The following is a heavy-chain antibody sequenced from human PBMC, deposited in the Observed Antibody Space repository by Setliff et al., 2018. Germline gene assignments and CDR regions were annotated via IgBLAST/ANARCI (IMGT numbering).Heavy chain of an antibody. Sequence: ASVKVSCKASGYTFTTFGVSWVRQVPGQGLEWLGWISPHNGNTNYAQNFQGRVTMTADTSTSTAYMELRSLRSDDTALYSCAASVGGAPFYYGLDVWGQGTTVTVSS. CDR1: GYTFTTFG. D-gene: IGHD2-15*01. CDR3: AASVGGAPFYYGLDV. CDR2: ISPHNGNT. J-gene: IGHJ6*02. V-gene: IGHV1-18*01.